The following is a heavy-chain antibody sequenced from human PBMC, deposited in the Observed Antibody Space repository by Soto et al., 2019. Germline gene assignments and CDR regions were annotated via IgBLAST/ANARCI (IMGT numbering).Heavy chain of an antibody. CDR1: GYKMTNYW. CDR3: GRPLSATHGLDV. CDR2: IFPDDSDT. Sequence: GESLKISCKASGYKMTNYWIAWVRQMPGKGLEWVGIIFPDDSDTRYSPPFQGQVTISADKSSSTAYLQWSSLRASDSAMYYCGRPLSATHGLDVWGQGTTVTVSS. J-gene: IGHJ6*02. V-gene: IGHV5-51*01.